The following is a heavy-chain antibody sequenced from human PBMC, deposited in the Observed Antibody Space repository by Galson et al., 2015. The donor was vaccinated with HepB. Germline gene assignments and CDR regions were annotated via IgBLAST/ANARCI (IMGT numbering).Heavy chain of an antibody. V-gene: IGHV3-72*01. Sequence: SLRLSCAASGFTFSAHYMDWVRQAPGKGLEWIGRSRNKANSYTTEYAASVKGRFTISRDDSKNSLYMQMNSQKTEDPSVYYGARVRDTSAWRPFDYWGQGTLVIVSS. CDR1: GFTFSAHY. J-gene: IGHJ4*02. CDR3: ARVRDTSAWRPFDY. D-gene: IGHD2-2*01. CDR2: SRNKANSYTT.